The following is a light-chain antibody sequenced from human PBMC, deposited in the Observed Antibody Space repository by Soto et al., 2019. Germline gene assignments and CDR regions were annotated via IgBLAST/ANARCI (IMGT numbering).Light chain of an antibody. Sequence: EIVLTQSPDTLSLSPGERATLSCRASQSLGSRYLAWYQQKPGLAPRLLIYEISTRATGIPDRFSGSESGTDFTLTISRLEPEDFAVYYCHQYGQSPLTFGGGTKVEIK. CDR2: EIS. CDR1: QSLGSRY. CDR3: HQYGQSPLT. J-gene: IGKJ4*01. V-gene: IGKV3-20*01.